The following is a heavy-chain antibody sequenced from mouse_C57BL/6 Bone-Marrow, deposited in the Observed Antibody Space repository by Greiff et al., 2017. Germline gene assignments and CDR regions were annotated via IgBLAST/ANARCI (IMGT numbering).Heavy chain of an antibody. V-gene: IGHV1-58*01. CDR3: VIELGRGGIDLDN. CDR1: GYTFTSYG. CDR2: ISIGNGST. J-gene: IGHJ2*01. Sequence: EVQLLQSGAELVRPGSSVKMSCKTSGYTFTSYGINWVQQRPGQGLEWIGYISIGNGSTEYNEKLKGKATMTSDTYSSTAYMQLSSLTAEGTGIYICVIELGRGGIDLDNGGKGTTLTVSS. D-gene: IGHD4-1*01.